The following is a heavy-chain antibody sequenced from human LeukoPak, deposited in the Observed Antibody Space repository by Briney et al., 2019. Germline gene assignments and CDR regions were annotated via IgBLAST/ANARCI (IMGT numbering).Heavy chain of an antibody. D-gene: IGHD3-3*01. CDR3: AGLPITKRAMDV. Sequence: PSETLSLTCSVSGDSIRSGDSYWGWIRQDPRKGLEWIASIYYVGSPHYNPSLNSRRVTLSVDTTKNQFSLTLTSVTAADTAIYYCAGLPITKRAMDVWGQGTTVTVSS. CDR2: IYYVGSP. J-gene: IGHJ6*02. CDR1: GDSIRSGDSY. V-gene: IGHV4-39*01.